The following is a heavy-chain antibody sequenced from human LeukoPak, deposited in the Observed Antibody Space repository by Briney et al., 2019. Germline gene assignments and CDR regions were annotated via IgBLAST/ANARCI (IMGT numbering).Heavy chain of an antibody. Sequence: PGGSLRLSCAASGFIFSSYEMNWVRQAPGKGLEWTSYISSSGSIIYYEDSVKGRFTISRDNAKHSVYLQMNSLRAEDTAVYYCATVRGGLYFDYWGQGTLVTVSS. D-gene: IGHD4-23*01. CDR2: ISSSGSII. J-gene: IGHJ4*02. CDR1: GFIFSSYE. V-gene: IGHV3-48*03. CDR3: ATVRGGLYFDY.